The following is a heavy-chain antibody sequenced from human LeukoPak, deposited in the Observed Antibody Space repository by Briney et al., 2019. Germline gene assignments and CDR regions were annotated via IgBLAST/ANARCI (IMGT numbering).Heavy chain of an antibody. V-gene: IGHV4-30-2*01. J-gene: IGHJ6*03. D-gene: IGHD4-11*01. CDR1: RGSISSGGYS. CDR3: ARARGPSTVTTAQFYYYYYMDV. CDR2: IHHSGRT. Sequence: PSQTLSLTCVVSRGSISSGGYSWSWIRQPPGKGLEWIGYIHHSGRTYYNPSLKSRVTMSVDRSKNQFSLKLSSVTAADTAVYYCARARGPSTVTTAQFYYYYYMDVWGKGTTVTVSS.